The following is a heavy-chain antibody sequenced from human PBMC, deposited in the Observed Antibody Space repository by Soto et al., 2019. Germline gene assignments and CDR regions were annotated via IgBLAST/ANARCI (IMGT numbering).Heavy chain of an antibody. CDR1: GGAFSDYA. V-gene: IGHV1-69*12. CDR2: IMPIFRAT. CDR3: ASGLKGADIGNYYYGLDV. D-gene: IGHD2-15*01. Sequence: QVQLVQSGAEVKKPGSSVKVSCKASGGAFSDYAFSWVRQAPGQGLEWLGGIMPIFRATDYAQKFQGRVTITADESTRTAYMEMRSRRSKDTAVYYCASGLKGADIGNYYYGLDVWGQGTTVTVTA. J-gene: IGHJ6*01.